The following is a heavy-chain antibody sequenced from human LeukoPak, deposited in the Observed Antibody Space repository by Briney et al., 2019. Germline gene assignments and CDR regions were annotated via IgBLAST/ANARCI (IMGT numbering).Heavy chain of an antibody. D-gene: IGHD1-26*01. CDR2: ISSSGSTI. J-gene: IGHJ6*02. V-gene: IGHV3-48*03. Sequence: GGSLRRSCAASGFTFSSYEMNWVRQAPGKGLEWVSYISSSGSTIYYADSVKGRFTISRDNAKNSLYLQMNSLRAEDTAVYYCARGGSRGMDVWGQGTTVTVSS. CDR3: ARGGSRGMDV. CDR1: GFTFSSYE.